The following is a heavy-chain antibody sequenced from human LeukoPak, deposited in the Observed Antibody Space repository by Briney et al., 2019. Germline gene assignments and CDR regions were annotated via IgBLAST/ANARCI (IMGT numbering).Heavy chain of an antibody. CDR3: ARADSGYTNWFDP. J-gene: IGHJ5*02. D-gene: IGHD3-22*01. CDR1: GFTFSDYY. Sequence: PGGSLRLSCAASGFTFSDYYMSWIRQAPGKGLEWVSYISSSSSTIYYADSVKGRFTISRDNAKNSLFLQMNSLRAEDTAVYYCARADSGYTNWFDPWGQGTLVTVSS. CDR2: ISSSSSTI. V-gene: IGHV3-11*04.